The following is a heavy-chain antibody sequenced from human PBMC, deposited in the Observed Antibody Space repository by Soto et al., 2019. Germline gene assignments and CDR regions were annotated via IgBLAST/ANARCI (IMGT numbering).Heavy chain of an antibody. V-gene: IGHV1-8*02. CDR3: ARMASAGTLNWFDT. CDR2: MNPGSGKT. Sequence: GASVKVSFKASGYTFINFYLSWVRQATGQVLEWMGWMNPGSGKTGYANKFQGRVTMTRDASTGTAHLELSSLTSEDTAVYYCARMASAGTLNWFDTGGQGTMVTVSS. CDR1: GYTFINFY. J-gene: IGHJ5*02. D-gene: IGHD6-13*01.